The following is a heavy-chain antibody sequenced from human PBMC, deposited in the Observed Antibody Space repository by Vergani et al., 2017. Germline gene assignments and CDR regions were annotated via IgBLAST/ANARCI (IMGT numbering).Heavy chain of an antibody. J-gene: IGHJ6*03. D-gene: IGHD3-10*01. V-gene: IGHV1-69*06. CDR3: ARATRTGGGYYYGSGETYYYYYMDV. Sequence: QVQLVQSGAEVKKPGSSVKVSCKASGGTFSSYAISWVRQAPGQGLEWMGGIIPIFGTANYAQKFQGRVTITADKSTSTAYMELSSLRSEDTAVYYCARATRTGGGYYYGSGETYYYYYMDVWGKGTTVTVSS. CDR2: IIPIFGTA. CDR1: GGTFSSYA.